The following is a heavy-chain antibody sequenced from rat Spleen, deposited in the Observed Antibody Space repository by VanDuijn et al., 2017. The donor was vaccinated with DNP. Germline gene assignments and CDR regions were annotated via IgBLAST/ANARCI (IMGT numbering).Heavy chain of an antibody. CDR3: TKRGDY. CDR2: ISYDGGST. V-gene: IGHV5-20*01. Sequence: EVQVVESGGGLVQPGRSLKLSCAASGFTFSDYYMAWVRHAPTKGLEWVASISYDGGSTYYRDSVKDRFTISRDNAKNSLYLQMDRLRSEDTAIYYCTKRGDYWGQGVMVTVSS. J-gene: IGHJ2*01. D-gene: IGHD4-1*01. CDR1: GFTFSDYY.